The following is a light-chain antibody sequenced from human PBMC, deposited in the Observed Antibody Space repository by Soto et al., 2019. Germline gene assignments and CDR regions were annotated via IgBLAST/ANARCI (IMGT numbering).Light chain of an antibody. CDR2: GVT. J-gene: IGLJ1*01. CDR1: TSDVDGYDY. V-gene: IGLV2-14*03. Sequence: QSALTQPASVSGSPGQSTTISCTGTTSDVDGYDYVSWYQQHPGKAPKLLIYGVTNRPSGVSSRFSGSRSATSASLTISGLQAEDEADYFCSSFTTSSTYVFGTGTKLTVL. CDR3: SSFTTSSTYV.